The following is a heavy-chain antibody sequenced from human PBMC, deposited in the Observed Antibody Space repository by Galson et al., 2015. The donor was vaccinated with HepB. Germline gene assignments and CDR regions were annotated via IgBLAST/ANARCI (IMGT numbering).Heavy chain of an antibody. CDR3: VRSPLGNYNNKIYYYYMDV. V-gene: IGHV4-39*07. D-gene: IGHD3-22*01. CDR1: DGSLSSSTSY. CDR2: VYYSGTT. Sequence: TLSLTCTVSDGSLSSSTSYWGWVRQPPGKGLECIGRVYYSGTTYYNPSLKSRVTISLDTSTNQFSLKLNSVTAADTAVYYCVRSPLGNYNNKIYYYYMDVWGKGAPVTVSS. J-gene: IGHJ6*03.